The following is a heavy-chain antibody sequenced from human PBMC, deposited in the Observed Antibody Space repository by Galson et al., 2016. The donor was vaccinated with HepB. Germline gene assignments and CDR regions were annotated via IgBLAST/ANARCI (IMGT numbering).Heavy chain of an antibody. V-gene: IGHV5-51*01. CDR3: ARQVGATHDH. D-gene: IGHD1-26*01. CDR2: IYPGDSDT. J-gene: IGHJ4*02. Sequence: QSGADVKKPGESLKISCQGSGYSFAKYWIVWVRQMPGKGLEWMGIIYPGDSDTTYSPSFQGQVTISADKSISTAYLQWSSLKASDTAMYYCARQVGATHDHWGQGTLVTVSS. CDR1: GYSFAKYW.